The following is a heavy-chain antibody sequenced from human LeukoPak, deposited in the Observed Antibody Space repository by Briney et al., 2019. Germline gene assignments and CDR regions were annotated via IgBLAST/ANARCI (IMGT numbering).Heavy chain of an antibody. CDR1: GGFISSYY. D-gene: IGHD3-10*01. Sequence: SETLSLTCTVSGGFISSYYWSWIRQPAGKGLEWIGRIYTSGSTNYKPSLKSRLTMSIDMSKNQFSLKLTSVTAADTAVYYCARDSGAFDIWGQGTNVIVSS. V-gene: IGHV4-4*07. CDR2: IYTSGST. J-gene: IGHJ3*02. CDR3: ARDSGAFDI.